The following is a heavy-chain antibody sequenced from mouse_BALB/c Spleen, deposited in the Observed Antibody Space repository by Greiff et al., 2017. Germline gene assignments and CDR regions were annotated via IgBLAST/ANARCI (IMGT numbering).Heavy chain of an antibody. Sequence: EVQLVESGGGLVQPGGSRKLSCAASGFTFSSFGMHWVRQAPEKGLEWVAYISSGSSTIYYADTVKGRFTISRDNPKNTLFLQMTSLRSEDTAMYYCARLPLGREYFDYWGQGTTLTVSS. J-gene: IGHJ2*01. D-gene: IGHD4-1*01. V-gene: IGHV5-17*02. CDR1: GFTFSSFG. CDR2: ISSGSSTI. CDR3: ARLPLGREYFDY.